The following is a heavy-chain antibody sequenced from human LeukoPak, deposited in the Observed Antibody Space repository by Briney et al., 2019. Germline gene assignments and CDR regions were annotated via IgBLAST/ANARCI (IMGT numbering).Heavy chain of an antibody. V-gene: IGHV3-33*01. J-gene: IGHJ3*01. Sequence: GRSLRLSCVASGFTFSRYGMHWVRQAPGKALERLSVIWYDGSIKNYADSVRGRFTISRETSKNTLYLQMNSLRAEDTAVYYCARVGRGAYCGGDCYSDDAFDVWGQGTMVTVSS. CDR2: IWYDGSIK. CDR1: GFTFSRYG. CDR3: ARVGRGAYCGGDCYSDDAFDV. D-gene: IGHD2-21*02.